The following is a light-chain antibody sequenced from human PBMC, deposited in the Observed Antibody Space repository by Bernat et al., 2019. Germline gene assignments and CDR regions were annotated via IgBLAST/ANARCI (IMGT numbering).Light chain of an antibody. CDR2: SAS. Sequence: DIQLTQSPSSLSASVGDRVTITCRVSQGISSCLNCCRQQPGKLPKLLIYSASNLQSGVPSRFSGSGSGTGFTLTISSLEPEDVATYYGRQTYNAPLLSFRPETKVEIK. CDR1: QGISSC. V-gene: IGKV1-27*01. J-gene: IGKJ3*01. CDR3: RQTYNAPLLS.